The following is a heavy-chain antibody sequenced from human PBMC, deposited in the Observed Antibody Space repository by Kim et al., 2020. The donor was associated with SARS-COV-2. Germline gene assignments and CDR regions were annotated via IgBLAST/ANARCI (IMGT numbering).Heavy chain of an antibody. D-gene: IGHD5-12*01. CDR2: IGTLDDT. J-gene: IGHJ2*01. CDR1: GFTFSAYD. V-gene: IGHV3-13*01. Sequence: GGSLRLSCAASGFTFSAYDMHWVRQAAGEGPEWVSGIGTLDDTYYPDSVKGRFTISRENAKNSLYLQMNSLRAGDTAVYYCARGQITNGIEATKGYFDLWGRGTLVTVSS. CDR3: ARGQITNGIEATKGYFDL.